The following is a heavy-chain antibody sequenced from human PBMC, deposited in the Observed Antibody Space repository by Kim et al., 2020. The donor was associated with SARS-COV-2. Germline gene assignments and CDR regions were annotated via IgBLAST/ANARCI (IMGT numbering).Heavy chain of an antibody. CDR3: ATIAVADPGFDY. J-gene: IGHJ4*02. V-gene: IGHV1-46*01. Sequence: YERKCQGRVTMTRDTSTSTVYMELSSLRSEDTAVYYCATIAVADPGFDYWGQGTLVTVSS. D-gene: IGHD6-19*01.